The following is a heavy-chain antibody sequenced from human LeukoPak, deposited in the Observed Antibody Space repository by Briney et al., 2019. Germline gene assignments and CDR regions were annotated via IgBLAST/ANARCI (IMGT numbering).Heavy chain of an antibody. CDR1: GFTFSDYW. CDR3: ARVWDTYGYSR. CDR2: IKQDGGEK. V-gene: IGHV3-7*01. D-gene: IGHD5-18*01. Sequence: GGSLRLSCAGSGFTFSDYWMSWVRQAPGKGLEWVANIKQDGGEKYCVDSLKGRFTISRDNAKSSLYLQMNSLRAEDTAVYYCARVWDTYGYSRWGQGALVTVSS. J-gene: IGHJ4*02.